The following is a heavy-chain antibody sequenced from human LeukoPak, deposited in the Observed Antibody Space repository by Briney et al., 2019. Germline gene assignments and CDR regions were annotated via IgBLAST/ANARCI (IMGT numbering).Heavy chain of an antibody. CDR2: IYYSGST. J-gene: IGHJ4*02. CDR3: ARLVPYYYDSSGYYPLDY. D-gene: IGHD3-22*01. CDR1: GGSISSYY. Sequence: SSETLSLTCTVSGGSISSYYWGWIRQPPGKGLEWIGSIYYSGSTYYNPSLKSRVTISVDTSKNQFSLKLSSVTAADTAVYYCARLVPYYYDSSGYYPLDYWGQGTLVTVSS. V-gene: IGHV4-39*01.